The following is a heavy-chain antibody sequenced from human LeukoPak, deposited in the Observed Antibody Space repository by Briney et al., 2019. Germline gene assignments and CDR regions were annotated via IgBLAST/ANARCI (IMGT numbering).Heavy chain of an antibody. CDR3: ARAWVYCSGGSCYYFDY. CDR2: MNPNSGNT. D-gene: IGHD2-15*01. CDR1: GYTFTSYD. V-gene: IGHV1-8*01. J-gene: IGHJ4*02. Sequence: ASVKVSCKASGYTFTSYDINWVRQATGQGLEWMGWMNPNSGNTGYAQKFQGRVTMTRNTSISPAYMELSSLRSEDTAVYYCARAWVYCSGGSCYYFDYWGQGTLVTVSS.